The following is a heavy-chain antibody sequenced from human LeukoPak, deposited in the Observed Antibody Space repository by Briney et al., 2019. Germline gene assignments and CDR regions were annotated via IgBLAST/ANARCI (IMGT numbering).Heavy chain of an antibody. D-gene: IGHD3-10*01. V-gene: IGHV3-23*01. CDR2: ISGSGGST. CDR3: AKDLDTMVRGVAYYFDY. CDR1: GFTFSSYA. J-gene: IGHJ4*02. Sequence: GGSLRLSCAASGFTFSSYAMSWVRQAPGKGLEWVSAISGSGGSTYYADSVKGRVTISRDNSKNTLYLQMNSLRAEDTAVYYCAKDLDTMVRGVAYYFDYWGQGTLVTVSS.